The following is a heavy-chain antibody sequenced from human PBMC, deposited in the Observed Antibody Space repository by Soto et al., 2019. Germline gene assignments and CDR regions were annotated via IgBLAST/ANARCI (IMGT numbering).Heavy chain of an antibody. CDR2: FFPGDSVT. CDR1: GYMFTSYW. Sequence: PGEALKISCKGFGYMFTSYWIGWVRQLPGKDLEWMGIFFPGDSVTRYSPSFQGQVTISADKSISKAYLQWFSLKDSDTAMFYFEISSVAAAGFDYCGRRSPVPVSS. J-gene: IGHJ4*02. V-gene: IGHV5-51*01. CDR3: EISSVAAAGFDY. D-gene: IGHD6-13*01.